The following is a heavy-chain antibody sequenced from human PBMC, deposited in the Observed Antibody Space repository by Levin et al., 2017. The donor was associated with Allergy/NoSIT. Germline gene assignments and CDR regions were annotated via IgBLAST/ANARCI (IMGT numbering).Heavy chain of an antibody. V-gene: IGHV1-69*01. CDR3: ARTSNCGADCDSDKWGPSYYYVMDV. CDR1: GGTFTNFA. CDR2: VVPILGTP. Sequence: KISCRASGGTFTNFAFSWVRQAPGQGLEWVGGVVPILGTPTYTQSFQGRVTITADESTSTAYMELSSLRSEDTAVYYWARTSNCGADCDSDKWGPSYYYVMDVWGQGTTVSVSS. D-gene: IGHD2-21*02. J-gene: IGHJ6*02.